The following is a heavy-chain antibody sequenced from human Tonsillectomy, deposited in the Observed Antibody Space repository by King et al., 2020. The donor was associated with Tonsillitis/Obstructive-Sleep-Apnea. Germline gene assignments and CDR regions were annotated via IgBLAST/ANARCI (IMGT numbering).Heavy chain of an antibody. D-gene: IGHD5-12*01. Sequence: VQLQESGPGLVKPSETLSLTCTVSGGSISSYYWSWIRQPPGKGLEWIGYIYYSGSTNYNPSLKSRVTISVDTSKNQFSLKLSSVTAADTAVYYCARYMGVAIWPFDYWGQGTLVTVSS. CDR2: IYYSGST. CDR1: GGSISSYY. CDR3: ARYMGVAIWPFDY. J-gene: IGHJ4*02. V-gene: IGHV4-59*08.